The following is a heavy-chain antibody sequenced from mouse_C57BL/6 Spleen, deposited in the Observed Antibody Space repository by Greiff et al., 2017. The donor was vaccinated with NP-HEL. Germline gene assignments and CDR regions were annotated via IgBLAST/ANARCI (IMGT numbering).Heavy chain of an antibody. J-gene: IGHJ2*01. D-gene: IGHD1-2*01. CDR1: GYSITSGYG. Sequence: EVQLQQSGPGLVKPSQSLSLTCTVTGYSITSGYGWNWIRQFPGNKLEWMGYISYSGSTNYNPSLKSRISITRDTSKNQFFLQLNSVTTEDTAKYYCARTARIKYWGQGTTLTVSS. CDR3: ARTARIKY. V-gene: IGHV3-2*02. CDR2: ISYSGST.